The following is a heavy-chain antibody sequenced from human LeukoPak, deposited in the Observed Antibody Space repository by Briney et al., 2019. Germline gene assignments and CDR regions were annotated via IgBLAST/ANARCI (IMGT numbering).Heavy chain of an antibody. Sequence: GGSLRLSCAASGFIVNSYVMSWVRQAPGKGLEWVSLIRGSGGSTYYADSVRGRFTISRDNSKNTLYVQMNSLRAEDTAVYYCAKDYCSGGSCHDDIDYWGQGTLVTVSS. J-gene: IGHJ4*02. V-gene: IGHV3-23*01. CDR3: AKDYCSGGSCHDDIDY. CDR1: GFIVNSYV. D-gene: IGHD2-15*01. CDR2: IRGSGGST.